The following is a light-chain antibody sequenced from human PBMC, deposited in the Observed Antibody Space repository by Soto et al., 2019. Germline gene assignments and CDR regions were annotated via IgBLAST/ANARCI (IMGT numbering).Light chain of an antibody. Sequence: QSVLTQPTSVSGSPGQSITISCTGNHNDIGTYDYVSWYQQHPGRAPRLLIHGVTTRPSGISGRFSASKSGLTASLTISGLQPEEEADYYCLSFTSNRIYVFGPGTKVTVL. CDR1: HNDIGTYDY. J-gene: IGLJ1*01. V-gene: IGLV2-14*03. CDR3: LSFTSNRIYV. CDR2: GVT.